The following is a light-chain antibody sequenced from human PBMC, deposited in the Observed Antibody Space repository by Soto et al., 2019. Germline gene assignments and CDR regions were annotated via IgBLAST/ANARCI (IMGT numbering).Light chain of an antibody. V-gene: IGKV3-20*01. CDR2: GAS. Sequence: EVVLSQSTGTLSLSLGERTTLSCGASQSVSNNYLAWYQQKPGQAPRPLIYGASNRATGIPDRLSGSGSGTDFTLTISRLEPEDSAVYYCQQYGSSGTFGQGTKVDIK. CDR3: QQYGSSGT. J-gene: IGKJ1*01. CDR1: QSVSNNY.